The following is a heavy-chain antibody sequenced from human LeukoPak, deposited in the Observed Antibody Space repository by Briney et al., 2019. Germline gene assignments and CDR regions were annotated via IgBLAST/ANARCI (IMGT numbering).Heavy chain of an antibody. CDR1: GFTFSSYS. J-gene: IGHJ6*02. Sequence: GGSLRLSCAASGFTFSSYSMNWVRQAPGKGLEWVSSISSSSSYIYYADSVKGRFTISRDNAKNSLYLQMNSLRAEDTAVYYCARDLGYCSSTSCLPILYYYYGMDVWGQGTTVTVSS. CDR3: ARDLGYCSSTSCLPILYYYYGMDV. D-gene: IGHD2-2*01. CDR2: ISSSSSYI. V-gene: IGHV3-21*01.